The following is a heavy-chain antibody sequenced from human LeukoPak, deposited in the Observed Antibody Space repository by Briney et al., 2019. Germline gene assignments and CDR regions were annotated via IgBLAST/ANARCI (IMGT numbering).Heavy chain of an antibody. CDR2: ISYDGSNK. D-gene: IGHD5-12*01. V-gene: IGHV3-30*03. CDR1: GFTFSSYD. J-gene: IGHJ4*02. CDR3: ARDFEYSSSTGVY. Sequence: GRSLRLSCAASGFTFSSYDMHWVRQAPGKGLEWVTVISYDGSNKYYGDSVKGRFTISRDNSKNTLYLQMNSLRAEDTAVYYCARDFEYSSSTGVYWGQGTLVTVSS.